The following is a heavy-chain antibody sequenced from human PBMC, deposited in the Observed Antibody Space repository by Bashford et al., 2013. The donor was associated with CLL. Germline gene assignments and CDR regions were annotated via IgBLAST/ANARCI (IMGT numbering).Heavy chain of an antibody. CDR3: ARDLQYDILTGYYRSYGMDV. V-gene: IGHV1-2*02. Sequence: ASVKVSCKASGYTFTGYYMHWVRQAPGQGLEWMGWIDPRSGDTNYAQNFQGRVTMTRDTSISTAYMELSRLRSDDTAVYYCARDLQYDILTGYYRSYGMDVWGQGTTVTVSS. D-gene: IGHD3-9*01. CDR1: GYTFTGYY. J-gene: IGHJ6*02. CDR2: IDPRSGDT.